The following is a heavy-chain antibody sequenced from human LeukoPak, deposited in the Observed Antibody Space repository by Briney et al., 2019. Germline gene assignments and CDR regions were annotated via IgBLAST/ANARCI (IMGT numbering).Heavy chain of an antibody. Sequence: PGGSLRLSCTASAFTFSHYYMSWIRQAPGKGLEWVSSISSGGNTIFYTDSVKGRFTISRDNAKNSLYLQMNSLRADDTAVYCCANSHGGFRSNDYWRQGSLVSVSS. V-gene: IGHV3-11*01. J-gene: IGHJ4*02. CDR2: ISSGGNTI. CDR1: AFTFSHYY. D-gene: IGHD3-16*01. CDR3: ANSHGGFRSNDY.